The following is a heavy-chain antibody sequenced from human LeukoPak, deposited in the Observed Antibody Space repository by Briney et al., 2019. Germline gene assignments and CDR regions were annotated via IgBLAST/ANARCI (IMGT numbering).Heavy chain of an antibody. V-gene: IGHV3-48*03. CDR1: GLTFSGYE. J-gene: IGHJ2*01. Sequence: QPGGSLRLSCAASGLTFSGYEMNWVRQAPGKGLEWVSYISRSGRTIYDADSVKGRFTISRDNAKNSLYLQMNSLRAEDTAVYYCARVYSGSWYFDLWGRGTLVTVSS. D-gene: IGHD5-12*01. CDR3: ARVYSGSWYFDL. CDR2: ISRSGRTI.